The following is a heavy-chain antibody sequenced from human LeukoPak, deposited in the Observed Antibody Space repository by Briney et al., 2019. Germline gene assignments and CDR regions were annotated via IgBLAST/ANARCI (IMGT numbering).Heavy chain of an antibody. CDR3: AMWESVAGTRDFDY. J-gene: IGHJ4*02. D-gene: IGHD6-19*01. V-gene: IGHV1-18*01. CDR1: GYTFTSYG. Sequence: PVASVKVSCKASGYTFTSYGISWVRQAPGQGLEWMGWISAYNGNTNYAQKLQGRVTMTTDTSTSTAYMELRSLRSDDTAVYYCAMWESVAGTRDFDYWGQGTLVTVSS. CDR2: ISAYNGNT.